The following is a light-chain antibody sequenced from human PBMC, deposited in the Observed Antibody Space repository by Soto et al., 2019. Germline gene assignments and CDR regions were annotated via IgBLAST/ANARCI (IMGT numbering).Light chain of an antibody. CDR3: QQYDSYPLT. CDR2: KAS. V-gene: IGKV1-5*03. Sequence: DIQMIQSPSTLSASVGDRVTITCRASQSISSWLAWYQHKPGKAPNLLIYKASSLESGVPSRFSGSGSGTEFTLTVSSLQPDDFATYYCQQYDSYPLTFGGGTKVEIK. CDR1: QSISSW. J-gene: IGKJ4*01.